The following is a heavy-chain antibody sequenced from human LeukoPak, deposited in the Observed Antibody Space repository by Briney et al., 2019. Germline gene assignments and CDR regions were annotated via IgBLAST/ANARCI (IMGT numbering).Heavy chain of an antibody. Sequence: GGSLRLSCAASGFTFSSYAMSWVRQAPGKGLEWVSGISDSGGNTYYAASVRGRFTISRDNSKTTLYLQMNSLRGEDTAVYYCAKYLPGGAVSGAFDYWGQGTLVTVSS. D-gene: IGHD6-19*01. J-gene: IGHJ4*02. CDR2: ISDSGGNT. CDR1: GFTFSSYA. CDR3: AKYLPGGAVSGAFDY. V-gene: IGHV3-23*01.